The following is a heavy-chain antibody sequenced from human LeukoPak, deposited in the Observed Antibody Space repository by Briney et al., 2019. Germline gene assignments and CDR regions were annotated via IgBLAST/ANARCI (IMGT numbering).Heavy chain of an antibody. J-gene: IGHJ6*03. CDR2: IYTSGST. CDR3: ARETGVELRFLEWLYYMDV. V-gene: IGHV4-4*07. D-gene: IGHD3-3*01. Sequence: SETLSLTCAVSGGSISSYYWSWIRQPAGKGLEWIGRIYTSGSTNYNPSLKSRVTMSVDTSKNQFSLRLSSVTAADTVVYYCARETGVELRFLEWLYYMDVWGKGTTVTVSS. CDR1: GGSISSYY.